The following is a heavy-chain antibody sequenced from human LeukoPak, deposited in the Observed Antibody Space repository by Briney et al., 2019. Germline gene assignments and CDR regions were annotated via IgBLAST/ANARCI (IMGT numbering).Heavy chain of an antibody. CDR3: ARGAPNVVVTAILDDAFDI. D-gene: IGHD2-21*02. CDR1: GFTFSDYY. J-gene: IGHJ3*02. CDR2: ISSSGSTI. V-gene: IGHV3-11*01. Sequence: GGSLRLSCVASGFTFSDYYMSWIRQAPGKGLEWVSYISSSGSTIYYADSVKGRFTISRDNAKNSLYLQMNSLRAEDTAVYYCARGAPNVVVTAILDDAFDIWGQGTMVTVSS.